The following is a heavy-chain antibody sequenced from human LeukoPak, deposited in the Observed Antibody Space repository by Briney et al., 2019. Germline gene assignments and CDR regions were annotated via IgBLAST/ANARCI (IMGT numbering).Heavy chain of an antibody. V-gene: IGHV3-30*18. CDR1: GFPFSSYA. CDR3: AKDTAISGSHRALGFDY. D-gene: IGHD2-21*02. Sequence: AGVSLRLSCAVSGFPFSSYAVHRVRQAPAKGLAWVAVISFDGSNKYYADSVKGRFTISRDNSKHTLYLQMNSLRADDTAVYYCAKDTAISGSHRALGFDYWGQGTLVIVSS. CDR2: ISFDGSNK. J-gene: IGHJ4*02.